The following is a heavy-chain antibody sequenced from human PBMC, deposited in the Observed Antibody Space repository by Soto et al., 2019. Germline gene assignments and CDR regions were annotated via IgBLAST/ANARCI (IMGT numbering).Heavy chain of an antibody. CDR2: IKQGGSEK. CDR3: ARDLNYYYYYMDV. CDR1: GFTFSSYA. V-gene: IGHV3-7*01. J-gene: IGHJ6*03. Sequence: GGSLRLSCAASGFTFSSYAMKWVRQAPGKGLEWVANIKQGGSEKYYVDSVKGRFTISRDNAKNSLYLQMNSLRAEDTAVYYCARDLNYYYYYMDVWGKGTTVTVSS.